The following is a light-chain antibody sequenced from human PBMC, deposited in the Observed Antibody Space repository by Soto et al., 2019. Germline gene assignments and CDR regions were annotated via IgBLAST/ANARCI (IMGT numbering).Light chain of an antibody. J-gene: IGLJ1*01. V-gene: IGLV2-14*01. CDR3: TLYTSRSTGV. Sequence: QSVLTQLASVSGSPRQSITIFCTGPSSDIGGYNYVSWYQQHPGKAPKLMIYDVSNRPSGVSNRFSGSKSGNTASLTISGLLAKNEGEYNGTLYTSRSTGVCGTGTKVT. CDR1: SSDIGGYNY. CDR2: DVS.